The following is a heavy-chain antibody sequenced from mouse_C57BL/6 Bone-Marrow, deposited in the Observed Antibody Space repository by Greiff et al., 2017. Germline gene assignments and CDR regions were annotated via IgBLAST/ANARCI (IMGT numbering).Heavy chain of an antibody. CDR1: AYTFTSYW. CDR3: AIGDSSGHWYFDV. Sequence: QVQLQQPGAELVTPGPSVKLSCKSSAYTFTSYWMHWVKQSPGQGFEWIGRIHPSDSDTTYNQKFKGKATLTVDKPSSTAYMQLSSLTSEDSAVYYCAIGDSSGHWYFDVWGTGTTVTVSS. V-gene: IGHV1-74*01. CDR2: IHPSDSDT. D-gene: IGHD3-2*02. J-gene: IGHJ1*03.